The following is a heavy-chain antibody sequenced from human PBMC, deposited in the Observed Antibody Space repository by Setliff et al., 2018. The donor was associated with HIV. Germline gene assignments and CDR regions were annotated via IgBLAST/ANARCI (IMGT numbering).Heavy chain of an antibody. CDR3: ARDSLPYYYGSGTDSFDI. CDR2: INPNSGGT. D-gene: IGHD3-10*01. Sequence: ASVKVSCKASGYTFTGYYMHWVRQAPGQGLEWMGWINPNSGGTNYAQKFQGRVTMTRDTSISTAYMELSRLRSDDTAVYYCARDSLPYYYGSGTDSFDIWGQGTMVTVSS. V-gene: IGHV1-2*02. CDR1: GYTFTGYY. J-gene: IGHJ3*02.